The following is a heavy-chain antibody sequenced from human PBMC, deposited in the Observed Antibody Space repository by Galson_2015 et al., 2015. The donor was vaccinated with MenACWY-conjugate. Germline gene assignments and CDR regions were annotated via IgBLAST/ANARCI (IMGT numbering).Heavy chain of an antibody. CDR3: ARDHGLLNSFSLDY. J-gene: IGHJ4*02. D-gene: IGHD5/OR15-5a*01. CDR2: IYHSGST. V-gene: IGHV4-4*02. CDR1: GGSISSSNW. Sequence: TLSLTCAVSGGSISSSNWWSWVRQPPGKGLEWIGEIYHSGSTNYNPSLKSRVTISVDKSKNQFSLKLNSVTAADTAVYYCARDHGLLNSFSLDYWGQGTLVTVSS.